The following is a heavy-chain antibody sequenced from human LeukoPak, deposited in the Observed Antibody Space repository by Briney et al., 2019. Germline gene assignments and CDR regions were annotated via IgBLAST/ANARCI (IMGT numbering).Heavy chain of an antibody. CDR1: GGSVNSGSYY. D-gene: IGHD1-26*01. CDR2: IYYSGST. Sequence: PSETLSLTCTVSGGSVNSGSYYWNWIRQPPGKGLEWIGYIYYSGSTNYNPSLKSRATISVDTSKNQFSLKLSSVTAADTAVYYCARAAYSGSYHSDYWGQGTLVTVSS. V-gene: IGHV4-61*01. CDR3: ARAAYSGSYHSDY. J-gene: IGHJ4*02.